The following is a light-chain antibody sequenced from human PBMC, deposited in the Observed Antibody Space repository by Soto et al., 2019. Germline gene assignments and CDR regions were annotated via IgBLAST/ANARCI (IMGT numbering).Light chain of an antibody. V-gene: IGLV2-23*02. CDR2: EVN. CDR3: CSYAGSRTYV. CDR1: SSDVGTYNV. Sequence: QSALTQPASVSGSPGQSITISCTGTSSDVGTYNVVSWYQQYPGKAPKLVIYEVNKRPSGLSNRFSGSKSGNTASLAISGLPAEDEADYYCCSYAGSRTYVFGTGTKLTVL. J-gene: IGLJ1*01.